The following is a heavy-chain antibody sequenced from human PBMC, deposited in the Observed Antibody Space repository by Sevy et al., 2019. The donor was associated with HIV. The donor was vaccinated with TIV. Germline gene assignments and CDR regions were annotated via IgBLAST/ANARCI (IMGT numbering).Heavy chain of an antibody. CDR3: VKERVGYISSWYYFDY. Sequence: GGSLRLSCAVSGFTVNTYAMSWVRQAPGKGLEWVAVINNSGGSTDYADSVRGRFSISRDNPNVYLELNSLGVEDTAVYYWVKERVGYISSWYYFDYWGQGTLVTVSS. CDR2: INNSGGST. J-gene: IGHJ4*02. D-gene: IGHD6-13*01. CDR1: GFTVNTYA. V-gene: IGHV3-23*01.